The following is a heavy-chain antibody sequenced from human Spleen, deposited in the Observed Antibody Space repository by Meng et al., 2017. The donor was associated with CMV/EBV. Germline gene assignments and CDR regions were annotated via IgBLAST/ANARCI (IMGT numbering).Heavy chain of an antibody. Sequence: GGSLRLSCAASGFTFSSFWMSWVRQAPGKGLEWVANIAQDGSEIHYVDSVKGRFTISRDNAKKSLYLQMNSLRVEDTAVYYCARDTAMATSLDYWGQGTLVTVSS. CDR1: GFTFSSFW. CDR3: ARDTAMATSLDY. V-gene: IGHV3-7*01. CDR2: IAQDGSEI. J-gene: IGHJ4*02. D-gene: IGHD5-18*01.